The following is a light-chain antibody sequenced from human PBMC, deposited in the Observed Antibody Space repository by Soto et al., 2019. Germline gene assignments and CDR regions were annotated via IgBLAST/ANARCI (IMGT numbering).Light chain of an antibody. CDR2: EVN. Sequence: QSALTQPASVSGSPGQSIAISCTGTSSDVGSYDRVSWYQHHPGKPPTLMIYEVNKRPSGISDRFSGSKSGNTASLTISGLQAEDEADYYCCSSVGSPNWVFGGGTKLTVL. J-gene: IGLJ3*02. CDR3: CSSVGSPNWV. CDR1: SSDVGSYDR. V-gene: IGLV2-23*02.